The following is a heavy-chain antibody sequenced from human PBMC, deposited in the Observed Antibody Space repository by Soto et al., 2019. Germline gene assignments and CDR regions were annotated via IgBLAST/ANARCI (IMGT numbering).Heavy chain of an antibody. CDR3: ARAALREQLGY. V-gene: IGHV4-31*03. CDR2: ISDSGST. CDR1: GGSISSGAYY. Sequence: QVQLQESGPGLVKPSQTLSLTCTVSGGSISSGAYYWSWLRQHPGKGLEWIGYISDSGSTYYTPSLRSRVTITADTSKNQFALKLNSVNAADTAIYYCARAALREQLGYWGQGILVTVSS. D-gene: IGHD6-6*01. J-gene: IGHJ4*02.